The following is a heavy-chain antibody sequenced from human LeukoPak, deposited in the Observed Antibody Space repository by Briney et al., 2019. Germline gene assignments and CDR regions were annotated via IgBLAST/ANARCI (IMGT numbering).Heavy chain of an antibody. V-gene: IGHV3-48*01. D-gene: IGHD3-10*01. Sequence: GGSLRLSCAASGFTFSGYSMNWVRQAPGKGLEWVSYISSSNSTIYYADSVKGRFTISRDNAKNSLYLQMNSLRAEDTAVYYCARPPALWFGEFDAFDIWGQGTMVTVSS. CDR2: ISSSNSTI. CDR3: ARPPALWFGEFDAFDI. J-gene: IGHJ3*02. CDR1: GFTFSGYS.